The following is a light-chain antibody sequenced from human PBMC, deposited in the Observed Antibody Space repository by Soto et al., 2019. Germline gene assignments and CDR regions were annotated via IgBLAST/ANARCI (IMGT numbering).Light chain of an antibody. J-gene: IGLJ3*02. V-gene: IGLV7-46*01. CDR3: LLTYSDAVV. CDR1: TGAVTSGHY. CDR2: DIS. Sequence: QAVVPQEPSLTVSPGGTVTLTCGSSTGAVTSGHYPYWFQQKPGQAPRTLIYDISKKHSWTPARFSGSLLGDKAALTLSGVQPEEEAEYYCLLTYSDAVVFGGGTKVTVL.